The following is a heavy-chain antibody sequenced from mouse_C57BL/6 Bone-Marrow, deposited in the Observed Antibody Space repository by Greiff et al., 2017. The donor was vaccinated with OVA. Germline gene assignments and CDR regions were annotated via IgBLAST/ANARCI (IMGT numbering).Heavy chain of an antibody. V-gene: IGHV5-4*01. CDR2: ISDGGSYT. Sequence: EVKLMESGGGLVKPGGSLKLSCAASGFTFSSYAMSWVRQTPEKRLEWVATISDGGSYTYYPDNVKGRFTISRDNAKNNLYLQMSHLKSEDTPMCYCARDALYIYGGYFDVSGTETTRTVSS. CDR3: ARDALYIYGGYFDV. D-gene: IGHD1-1*01. J-gene: IGHJ1*03. CDR1: GFTFSSYA.